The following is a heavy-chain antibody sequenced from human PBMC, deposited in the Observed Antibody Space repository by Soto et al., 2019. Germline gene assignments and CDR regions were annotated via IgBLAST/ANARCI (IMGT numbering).Heavy chain of an antibody. CDR3: ATNAGRDRHSSDY. J-gene: IGHJ4*02. V-gene: IGHV1-69*13. Sequence: GASVKVSCKASGVTFTRQDMRWVRQAPGQGLEWMGGIIPIFGTPQYAEKFQDRVTITADESTSTAYMELSSLTSEDTSVYYCATNAGRDRHSSDYCGQGTLVTVSS. CDR1: GVTFTRQD. CDR2: IIPIFGTP. D-gene: IGHD5-18*01.